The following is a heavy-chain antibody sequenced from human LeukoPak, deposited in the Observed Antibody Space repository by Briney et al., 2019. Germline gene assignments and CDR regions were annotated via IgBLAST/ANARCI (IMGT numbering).Heavy chain of an antibody. CDR1: GGSISSYY. V-gene: IGHV4-4*07. J-gene: IGHJ6*03. D-gene: IGHD3-3*01. CDR2: IYTSGST. CDR3: ARGHDFWSGYFYYYYMDV. Sequence: SETLSLTCTVSGGSISSYYWSWIRQPAGKGLEWIGRIYTSGSTNYNPSLKSRVTMSVDTSKNQFSLKLSSVTAADTAVYYCARGHDFWSGYFYYYYMDVWGKGTTVTVSS.